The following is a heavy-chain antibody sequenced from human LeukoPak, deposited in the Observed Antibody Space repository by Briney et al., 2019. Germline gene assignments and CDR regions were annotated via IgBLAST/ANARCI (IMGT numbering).Heavy chain of an antibody. V-gene: IGHV1-69*13. Sequence: GASVKVSCKASGGTFSSYAISWVRQAPGQGLEWMGGIIPIFGTANYAQKFQGRVTITADESTSTAYMELSSLRSEDTAVYYCARDSRIAAAGLFDYWGQGTLVTVSS. CDR2: IIPIFGTA. J-gene: IGHJ4*02. CDR3: ARDSRIAAAGLFDY. D-gene: IGHD6-13*01. CDR1: GGTFSSYA.